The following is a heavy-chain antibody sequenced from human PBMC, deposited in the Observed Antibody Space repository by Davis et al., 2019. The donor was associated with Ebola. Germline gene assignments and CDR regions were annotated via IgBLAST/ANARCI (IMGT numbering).Heavy chain of an antibody. J-gene: IGHJ2*01. CDR2: IYYSGST. CDR3: ARIAYSSSWTNWYFDL. CDR1: GGSISSYY. V-gene: IGHV4-59*08. Sequence: MPSETLSLTCTVSGGSISSYYWSWIRQPPGKGLEWIGYIYYSGSTNYNPSLKSRVTISVDTSKNQFSLNLRSVTAADTAVYYCARIAYSSSWTNWYFDLWGRGTLVTVSS. D-gene: IGHD6-13*01.